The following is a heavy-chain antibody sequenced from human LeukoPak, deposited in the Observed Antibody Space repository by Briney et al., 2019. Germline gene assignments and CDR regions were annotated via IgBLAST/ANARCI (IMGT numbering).Heavy chain of an antibody. CDR2: ISGSGGST. J-gene: IGHJ4*02. CDR1: GFTFSSYA. D-gene: IGHD2-15*01. Sequence: GGSLRLSCAASGFTFSSYAMSWVRQAPGKGLEWVSAISGSGGSTYYADSVKGRFTISRDNAKNSLYLQMNSLRAEDTAVYYCATDCSGGSCYYGYWGQGTLVTVSS. CDR3: ATDCSGGSCYYGY. V-gene: IGHV3-23*01.